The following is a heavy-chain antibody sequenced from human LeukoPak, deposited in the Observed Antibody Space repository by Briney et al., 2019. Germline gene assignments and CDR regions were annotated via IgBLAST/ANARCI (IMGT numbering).Heavy chain of an antibody. Sequence: SETLSLTCTVSGVSISSYYWSWIRQPAGKGLEWIGRIYTSGSTNYNPSLKSRVTMSVDKSKNQFSLKLSSVTAADTAVYYCARTIRFPWNDMDVWGKGTTVTVSS. J-gene: IGHJ6*03. CDR1: GVSISSYY. D-gene: IGHD1-1*01. CDR2: IYTSGST. V-gene: IGHV4-4*07. CDR3: ARTIRFPWNDMDV.